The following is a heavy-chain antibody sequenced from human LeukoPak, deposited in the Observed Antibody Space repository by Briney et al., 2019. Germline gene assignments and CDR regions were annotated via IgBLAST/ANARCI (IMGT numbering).Heavy chain of an antibody. J-gene: IGHJ6*02. D-gene: IGHD3-3*01. CDR3: ARGVYDFWSGYYRDYYGMDV. CDR2: IYPGDSGT. V-gene: IGHV5-51*01. Sequence: GESLKISCKGSGYSFTSYWIGWVRQMPGKGLEWMGIIYPGDSGTRYSPSFQGQVTISADKSISTAYLQWSSLKASDTAMYYCARGVYDFWSGYYRDYYGMDVWGQGTTVTVSS. CDR1: GYSFTSYW.